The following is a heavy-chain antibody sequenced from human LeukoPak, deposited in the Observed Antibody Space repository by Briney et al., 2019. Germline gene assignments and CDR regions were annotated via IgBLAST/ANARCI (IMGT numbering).Heavy chain of an antibody. D-gene: IGHD3-22*01. CDR2: IGAGGTLT. Sequence: PGGSLRLSCTASGFTFSSYAMNWVRQAPGKGLEWVSGIGAGGTLTYYADSVKGRFTIFRDNSRNTLYLQMNSLRADDTAVYYCAKDQVWIVVGSFDYWGQGTLVTVSS. V-gene: IGHV3-23*01. CDR1: GFTFSSYA. CDR3: AKDQVWIVVGSFDY. J-gene: IGHJ4*02.